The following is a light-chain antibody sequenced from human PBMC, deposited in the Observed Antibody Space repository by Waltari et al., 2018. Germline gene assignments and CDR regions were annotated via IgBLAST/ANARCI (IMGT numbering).Light chain of an antibody. CDR2: AAS. CDR3: HQSDSDSRT. V-gene: IGKV1-39*01. CDR1: QNIDSY. J-gene: IGKJ1*01. Sequence: DIRLTQSPSSLSASVGDRVTITCHTSQNIDSYLHWYQHIPSKAPKLLTYAASKLQTGVPSRFNGNGSGRDFTLTITDLQPEDFATYYCHQSDSDSRTFGQGTKVEIK.